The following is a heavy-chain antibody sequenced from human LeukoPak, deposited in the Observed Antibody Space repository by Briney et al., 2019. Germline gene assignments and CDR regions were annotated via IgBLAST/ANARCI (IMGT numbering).Heavy chain of an antibody. CDR3: ARDDCSSTSCYAGNAFDI. V-gene: IGHV4-61*02. Sequence: SETLSLTCTVSGGSISSGSYYWSWIRQPAGKGLEWIGRIYTSGSTNYNPSLKSRVTISVDTSKNQFSLKLSSVTAADTAVYYCARDDCSSTSCYAGNAFDIWGQGTMVTVSS. J-gene: IGHJ3*02. CDR1: GGSISSGSYY. CDR2: IYTSGST. D-gene: IGHD2-2*01.